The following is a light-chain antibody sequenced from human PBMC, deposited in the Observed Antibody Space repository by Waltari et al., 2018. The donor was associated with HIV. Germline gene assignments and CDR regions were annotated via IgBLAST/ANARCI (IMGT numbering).Light chain of an antibody. J-gene: IGLJ2*01. CDR2: QDS. CDR1: KLGDKY. CDR3: QAWDSSTVV. V-gene: IGLV3-1*01. Sequence: SYELTRQPSGSVSPGQTASITSSGDKLGDKYAGWYQQKPGQSPVLVIYQDSKRPSGIPERFSGSNSGNTATLTISGTQTLDEADYYCQAWDSSTVVFGGGTKLPVL.